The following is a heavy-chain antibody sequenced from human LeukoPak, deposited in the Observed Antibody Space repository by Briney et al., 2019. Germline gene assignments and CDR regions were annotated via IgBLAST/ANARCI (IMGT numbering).Heavy chain of an antibody. CDR3: VRDHLYSFDY. J-gene: IGHJ4*01. D-gene: IGHD3-16*01. Sequence: PGGSLRLSCAASGFTFSSYSMNWVRQAPGKGLEWVSYFRSSSNTIHYADAVKGRFTISGDNAKNLLYLQMNSLRDEDTAVYYCVRDHLYSFDYWGHGNLVSVSS. CDR1: GFTFSSYS. V-gene: IGHV3-48*02. CDR2: FRSSSNTI.